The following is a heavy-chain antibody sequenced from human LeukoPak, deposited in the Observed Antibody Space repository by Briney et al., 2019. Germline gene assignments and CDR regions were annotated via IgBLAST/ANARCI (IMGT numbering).Heavy chain of an antibody. J-gene: IGHJ4*02. CDR3: ANENGGPDY. V-gene: IGHV3-30*02. Sequence: PGGSLRLSCAASGFTFSSYDMHWVRQAPGKGLEWVAFIRYDGSNKYYADSVKGRFIISRDNSKNTLHLQMSSVRAEDTAVYYCANENGGPDYWGQGTLVTVSS. D-gene: IGHD3-10*01. CDR1: GFTFSSYD. CDR2: IRYDGSNK.